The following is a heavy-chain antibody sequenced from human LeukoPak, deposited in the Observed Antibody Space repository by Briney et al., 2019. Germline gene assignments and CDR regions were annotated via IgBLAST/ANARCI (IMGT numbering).Heavy chain of an antibody. Sequence: GGSLRLSCAASGFTFSSYSMNWVRQAPGKGLEWVSVIYSGGSTYYADSVKGRFTISRDNSKNTLYLQMNSLRAEDTAVYYCARSIAARPYDFDYWGQGTLVTVSS. D-gene: IGHD6-6*01. J-gene: IGHJ4*02. CDR2: IYSGGST. CDR3: ARSIAARPYDFDY. V-gene: IGHV3-53*01. CDR1: GFTFSSYS.